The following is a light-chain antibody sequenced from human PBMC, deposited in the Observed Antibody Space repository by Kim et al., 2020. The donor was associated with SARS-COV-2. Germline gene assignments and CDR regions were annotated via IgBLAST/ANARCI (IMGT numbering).Light chain of an antibody. V-gene: IGLV2-14*01. CDR2: DVS. CDR1: SSDVSAYNR. CDR3: SSYTYSTTWV. Sequence: QSALTQPASVSGSPGQSITISCTGTSSDVSAYNRVSWYQQPPGTAPKLLIYDVSKRPSWVSNRFSGSKSGNTASLTISGLQAEDEADYYCSSYTYSTTWVFGGGTQLTVL. J-gene: IGLJ3*02.